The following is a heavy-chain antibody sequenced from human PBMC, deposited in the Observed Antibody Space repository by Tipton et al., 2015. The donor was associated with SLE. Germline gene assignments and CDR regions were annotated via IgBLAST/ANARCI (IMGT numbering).Heavy chain of an antibody. CDR1: GDSISNLNDF. Sequence: TLSLTCTVSGDSISNLNDFWGWIRQPPGKGLEWIGSIYSTGTTYFNASLRGRVTMSIDTSTNQFSLRLASVTAADTAVHFCARQTTEAGVVGYFFDDWGQGTLVTVPS. CDR2: IYSTGTT. J-gene: IGHJ4*02. CDR3: ARQTTEAGVVGYFFDD. V-gene: IGHV4-39*07. D-gene: IGHD6-19*01.